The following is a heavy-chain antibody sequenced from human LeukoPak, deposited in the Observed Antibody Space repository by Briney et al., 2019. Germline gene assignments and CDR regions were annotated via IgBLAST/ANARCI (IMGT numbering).Heavy chain of an antibody. V-gene: IGHV3-33*01. D-gene: IGHD1-1*01. J-gene: IGHJ4*02. CDR2: TRFDGSIK. CDR1: GFIFSDYG. Sequence: PGGSLRLSCAVSGFIFSDYGFHWVRQAPGKGLEWVAVTRFDGSIKQYADSVKGRFTISRDDSKNTLYLLMNFLKSEDTAVYYCARWGGTRQYYFDYWGQGTLVTVSS. CDR3: ARWGGTRQYYFDY.